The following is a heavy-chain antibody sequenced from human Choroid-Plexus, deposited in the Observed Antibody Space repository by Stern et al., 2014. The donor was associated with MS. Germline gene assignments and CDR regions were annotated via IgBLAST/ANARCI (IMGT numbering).Heavy chain of an antibody. Sequence: VQLVESGAEVKKPGASVKVSCKTSGYIFTGYYIHWVRQAPGQGLEWMAWINPNTGGTKYAQKFQGRGTMSRDTSISTAFVELRSLTSDDTAVYYCARDQRGITIFGVVTDYYYLGMDVWGQGTTVTVSS. D-gene: IGHD3-3*01. CDR1: GYIFTGYY. J-gene: IGHJ6*02. V-gene: IGHV1-2*02. CDR2: INPNTGGT. CDR3: ARDQRGITIFGVVTDYYYLGMDV.